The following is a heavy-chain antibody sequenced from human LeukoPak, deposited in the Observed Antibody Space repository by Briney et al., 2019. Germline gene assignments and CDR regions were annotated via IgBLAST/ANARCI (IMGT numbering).Heavy chain of an antibody. CDR3: ARDRRYFDWLLSPFDY. CDR2: IYYSGST. Sequence: SETLSLTCTVSGGSISSYYWSWIRQPPGKGLEWIGYIYYSGSTNYNPSLKSRVTISVDTSKNQFSLKLSSVTAADTAVYYCARDRRYFDWLLSPFDYWGQGTPVTVSS. D-gene: IGHD3-9*01. CDR1: GGSISSYY. V-gene: IGHV4-59*01. J-gene: IGHJ4*02.